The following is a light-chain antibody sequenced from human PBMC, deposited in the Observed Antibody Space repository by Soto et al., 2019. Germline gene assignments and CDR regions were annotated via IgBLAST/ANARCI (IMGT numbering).Light chain of an antibody. J-gene: IGKJ1*01. CDR1: QSVSSY. CDR2: DAS. Sequence: EIVLTQSPATLSLSPGERATLSCRASQSVSSYLAWYQQKPDQAPRLLIYDASNRATGIPARFSGSGSGTDFTLTISILEPEDFAVYYCQPRSNWPRTFGQGTKVEIK. V-gene: IGKV3-11*01. CDR3: QPRSNWPRT.